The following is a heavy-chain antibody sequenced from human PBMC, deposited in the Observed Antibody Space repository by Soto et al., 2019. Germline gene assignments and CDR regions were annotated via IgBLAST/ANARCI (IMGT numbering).Heavy chain of an antibody. CDR3: ATIAATDAFDI. V-gene: IGHV3-74*01. Sequence: EVQLVESGGGLVQPGGSLRLSCAASGFTFSSYWMHWVRQAPGKGLVWVSRINSDGSSTSYADSVKGRFTISRDNAKITLYLQMNSLRAEDTAVYYCATIAATDAFDIWGQGTMVTVSS. CDR2: INSDGSST. CDR1: GFTFSSYW. J-gene: IGHJ3*02. D-gene: IGHD6-13*01.